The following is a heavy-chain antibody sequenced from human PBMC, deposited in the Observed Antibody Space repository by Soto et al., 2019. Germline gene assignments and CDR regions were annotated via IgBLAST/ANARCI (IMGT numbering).Heavy chain of an antibody. CDR3: ARDLGGHCGGDCPHPGYYGMDV. J-gene: IGHJ6*02. Sequence: ASVKVSCKASGYTFTGYYMHWVRQAPGQGLEWMGWINPNSGGTNYAQKFQGWVTMTRDTSISTAYMELSRLRSDDTAVYYCARDLGGHCGGDCPHPGYYGMDVWGQGTTVTVSS. D-gene: IGHD2-21*02. CDR2: INPNSGGT. CDR1: GYTFTGYY. V-gene: IGHV1-2*04.